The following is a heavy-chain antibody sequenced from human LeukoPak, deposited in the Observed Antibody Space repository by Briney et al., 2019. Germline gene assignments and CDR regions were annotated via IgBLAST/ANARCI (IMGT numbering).Heavy chain of an antibody. J-gene: IGHJ4*02. V-gene: IGHV4-39*01. CDR1: GGSISSSSYY. CDR2: IYYSGST. CDR3: ARSDTAMVLDY. Sequence: SETLSLTCTVSGGSISSSSYYWGWIRQPPGKGLEWIGSIYYSGSTYYNPSLKSRVTISVDTSKNQFSLKLSSVNAADTAVYYCARSDTAMVLDYWGQGTLVTVSS. D-gene: IGHD5-18*01.